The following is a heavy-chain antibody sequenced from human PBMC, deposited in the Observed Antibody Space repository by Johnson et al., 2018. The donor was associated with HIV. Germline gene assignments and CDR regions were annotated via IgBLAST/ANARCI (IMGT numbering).Heavy chain of an antibody. Sequence: VQLVESGGGVVQPGRSLRLSCAASGFTFSSYGMHWVRQAPGKGLEWVANIKQDGSEKYYVDSVKGRFTISRDNAKNSLYLQMNSLRAEDTAVYYCARAYYTFWSGYDAFDIWGQGTMVTVSS. CDR2: IKQDGSEK. D-gene: IGHD3-3*01. CDR1: GFTFSSYG. CDR3: ARAYYTFWSGYDAFDI. J-gene: IGHJ3*02. V-gene: IGHV3-7*04.